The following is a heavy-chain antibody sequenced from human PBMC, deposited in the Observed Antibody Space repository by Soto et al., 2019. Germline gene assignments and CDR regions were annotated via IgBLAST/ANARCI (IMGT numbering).Heavy chain of an antibody. CDR3: DTPRGPLGRELRCYLHYLGMD. V-gene: IGHV1-69*13. D-gene: IGHD5-12*01. J-gene: IGHJ6*01. CDR1: GVTFSSYA. CDR2: ITPILGTA. Sequence: GASVEVSCKASGVTFSSYAISGVRQAPGQGLEWRGGITPILGTANYAQKFQSRVTITADESTSTAYMELSSLRSQDTDVYYCDTPRGPLGRELRCYLHYLGMD.